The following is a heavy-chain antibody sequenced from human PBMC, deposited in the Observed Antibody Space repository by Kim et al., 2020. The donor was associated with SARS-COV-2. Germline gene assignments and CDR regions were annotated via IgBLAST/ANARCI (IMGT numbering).Heavy chain of an antibody. CDR2: INHSGST. V-gene: IGHV4-34*01. J-gene: IGHJ4*02. Sequence: SETLSLTCAVYGGSFSGYYWSWIRQPPGKGLEWIGEINHSGSTNYNPSLKSRVTISVDTSKNQFSLKLSSVTAADTAVYYCARGQQGDILTGYYFDYWGQGTLVTVSS. CDR1: GGSFSGYY. CDR3: ARGQQGDILTGYYFDY. D-gene: IGHD3-9*01.